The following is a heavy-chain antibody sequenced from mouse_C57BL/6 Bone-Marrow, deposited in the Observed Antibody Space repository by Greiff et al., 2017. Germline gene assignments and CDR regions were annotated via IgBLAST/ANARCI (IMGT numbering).Heavy chain of an antibody. V-gene: IGHV5-16*01. CDR3: ARDLGRFSLYFDY. J-gene: IGHJ2*01. D-gene: IGHD4-1*01. CDR1: GFTFSDYS. CDR2: INYDGSST. Sequence: EVQLVESEGGLVQPGSSMKLSCTASGFTFSDYSMAWVRQVPEKGLEWVAKINYDGSSTYFLASLKSSFIISRDPAQNILYLQMSSLKSEDTATYYCARDLGRFSLYFDYWGQGTTLTVSS.